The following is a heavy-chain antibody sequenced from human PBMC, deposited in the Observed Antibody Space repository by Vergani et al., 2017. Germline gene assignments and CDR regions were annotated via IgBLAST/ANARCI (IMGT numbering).Heavy chain of an antibody. D-gene: IGHD3-10*01. CDR3: ATGGEITMVRGVNLYDY. CDR1: GYTFTSYY. J-gene: IGHJ4*02. CDR2: INPSGGSR. Sequence: QVQLVQSGAEVKKPGASVKVSCKASGYTFTSYYMHWVRQAPGQGLEWMGIINPSGGSRSYAQKFQGRVTMTRDTSISTAYMELSSLRSEDTAVYYCATGGEITMVRGVNLYDYWGQGTLVTVSS. V-gene: IGHV1-46*01.